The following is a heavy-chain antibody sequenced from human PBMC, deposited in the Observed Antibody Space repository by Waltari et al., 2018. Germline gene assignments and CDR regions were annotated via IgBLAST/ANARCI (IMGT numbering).Heavy chain of an antibody. Sequence: QVQLQQWGAGLLKPSETLSLTCAVYGGSFSGYYWSWIRQPPGKGLEWIGEINHSGSTNYNPSLKSRVTISVDTSKNQCSLKRSSVTAADTAVYYCARGGRDMSRFDPWGQGTLVTVSS. D-gene: IGHD3-9*01. J-gene: IGHJ5*02. V-gene: IGHV4-34*01. CDR3: ARGGRDMSRFDP. CDR1: GGSFSGYY. CDR2: INHSGST.